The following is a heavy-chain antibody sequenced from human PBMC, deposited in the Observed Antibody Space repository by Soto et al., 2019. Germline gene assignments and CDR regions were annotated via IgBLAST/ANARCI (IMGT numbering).Heavy chain of an antibody. J-gene: IGHJ4*02. CDR3: TTGILWFGESISDY. CDR2: IKSKTDGGTT. D-gene: IGHD3-10*01. V-gene: IGHV3-15*01. CDR1: GFTFSNAW. Sequence: VQLVESGGGLVKPGGSLRLSCAASGFTFSNAWMSWVRQAPGKGLEWVGRIKSKTDGGTTDYAAPVKGRFTISRDDSKNTLYLQMNSLKTEDTAVYYCTTGILWFGESISDYWGQGTLVTVSS.